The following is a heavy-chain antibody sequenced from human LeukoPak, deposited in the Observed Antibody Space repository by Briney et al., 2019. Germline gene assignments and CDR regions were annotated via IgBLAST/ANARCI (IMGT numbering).Heavy chain of an antibody. Sequence: GGSLRLSCAASGFTFSSYEMNWVRQAPGKGLEWVSYISSSGSTIYYADSVKGRFTISRDNAKNTLYLQMNSLRAEDTAVYYCAREGFTLDYWGQGTLVTVSS. CDR3: AREGFTLDY. V-gene: IGHV3-48*03. J-gene: IGHJ4*02. CDR1: GFTFSSYE. CDR2: ISSSGSTI.